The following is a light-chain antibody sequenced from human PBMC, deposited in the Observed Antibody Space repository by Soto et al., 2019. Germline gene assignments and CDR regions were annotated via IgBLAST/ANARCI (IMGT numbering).Light chain of an antibody. CDR2: SNY. CDR3: AGRDDSLSGLYV. J-gene: IGLJ1*01. V-gene: IGLV1-44*01. Sequence: QSVLTQPPSASGTPGQRVTISCSASSGSLSVDWYQHLPGTAPKLLIYSNYQRPSGVPDRFSGSKSGTSASLVISGLQSEDDADYYCAGRDDSLSGLYVFGIGTKLTVL. CDR1: SGSLS.